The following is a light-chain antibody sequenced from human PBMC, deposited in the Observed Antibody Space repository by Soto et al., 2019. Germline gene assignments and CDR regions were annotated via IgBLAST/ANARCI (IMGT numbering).Light chain of an antibody. CDR1: QSVSSSY. J-gene: IGKJ1*01. Sequence: EIVLTQSPGTLSLSPGERATLSCRASQSVSSSYLAWYQQKPGQATRLLIYGASSRATGIPDRFSGSGNGTDFTITISRLEPEDFAVYYCQQWGTFGQGTKVEIK. V-gene: IGKV3-20*01. CDR2: GAS. CDR3: QQWGT.